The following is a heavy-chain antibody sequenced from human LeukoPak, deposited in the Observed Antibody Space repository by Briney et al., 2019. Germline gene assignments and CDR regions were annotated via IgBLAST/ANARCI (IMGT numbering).Heavy chain of an antibody. J-gene: IGHJ4*02. V-gene: IGHV4-34*01. Sequence: SETLSLTCAVYGGTFSGYYWSWIRQPPGKGLEWIGEINHSGSTNYNPSLKSRVTISVDTSKNQFSLKLSSVTAADTAVYYCARETGKNDYWGQGTLVTVSS. CDR2: INHSGST. CDR3: ARETGKNDY. CDR1: GGTFSGYY. D-gene: IGHD3-9*01.